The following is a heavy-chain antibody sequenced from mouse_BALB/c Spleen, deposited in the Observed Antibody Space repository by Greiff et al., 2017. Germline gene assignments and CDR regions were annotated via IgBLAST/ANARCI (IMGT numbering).Heavy chain of an antibody. CDR1: GYTFTDYA. CDR3: ASSRDYAMDY. D-gene: IGHD1-1*01. J-gene: IGHJ4*01. CDR2: ISTYYGDA. Sequence: VQLQESGAELVRPGVSVKISCKGSGYTFTDYAMHWVKQSHAKSLEWIGVISTYYGDASYNQKFKGKATMTVDKSSSTAYMELARLTSEDSAIYYCASSRDYAMDYWGQGTSVTVSS. V-gene: IGHV1S137*01.